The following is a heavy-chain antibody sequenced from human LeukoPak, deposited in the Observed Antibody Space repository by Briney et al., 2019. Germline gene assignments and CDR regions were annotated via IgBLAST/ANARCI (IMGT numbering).Heavy chain of an antibody. CDR3: ARGGAYDFWSGYYGYNWFDP. J-gene: IGHJ5*02. V-gene: IGHV4-39*07. CDR1: GGSISSSSYY. D-gene: IGHD3-3*01. Sequence: SETLSLTCTVSGGSISSSSYYWGWNRQPPGKGLEWIGSIYYSGSTYYNPSLKSRVTISVDTSKNQFSLKLSSVTAADTAVYYCARGGAYDFWSGYYGYNWFDPWGQGTLVTVSS. CDR2: IYYSGST.